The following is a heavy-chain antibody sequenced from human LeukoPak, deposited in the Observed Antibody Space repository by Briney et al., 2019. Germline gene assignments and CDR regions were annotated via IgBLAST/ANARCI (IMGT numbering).Heavy chain of an antibody. D-gene: IGHD6-6*01. J-gene: IGHJ1*01. CDR1: GFTFSSYA. CDR3: SQGLPPYPQVSRSGGIDL. V-gene: IGHV3-23*01. Sequence: GGSLRLSCAASGFTFSSYAMNWVRQAPGKGLEWVSTIVGSGGSTYSADSVKGRFTISRDNSKNTLYLQMNRLRAEDTGLYYCSQGLPPYPQVSRSGGIDLWGQGTLVTVPS. CDR2: IVGSGGST.